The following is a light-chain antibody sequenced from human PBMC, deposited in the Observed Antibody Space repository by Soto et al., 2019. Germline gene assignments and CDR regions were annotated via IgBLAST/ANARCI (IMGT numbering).Light chain of an antibody. V-gene: IGKV3-15*01. Sequence: TVMTQSPATLSVSPGDTATLSCRSSQNVHINLAWYQQKPGQVPTLVIYGVSARAPGVPARFSGTGSGTEFTLTIRNLQSEDFGVYYCQQYETWPRTFGQGTK. CDR1: QNVHIN. J-gene: IGKJ2*01. CDR3: QQYETWPRT. CDR2: GVS.